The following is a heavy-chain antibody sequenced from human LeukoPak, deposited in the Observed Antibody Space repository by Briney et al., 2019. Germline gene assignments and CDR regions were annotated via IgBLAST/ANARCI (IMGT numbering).Heavy chain of an antibody. CDR2: IYPGDSDT. D-gene: IGHD3-22*01. V-gene: IGHV5-51*01. J-gene: IGHJ3*01. CDR3: ARHDRIGYGSGYYSDV. CDR1: GYSFTSYW. Sequence: GESLKISCKGSGYSFTSYWIGWVRPMPGKGLEWMGIIYPGDSDTRYSPSFQGQVTISADKSISTAYLQWSSLKASDTAMYYCARHDRIGYGSGYYSDVWGQGTMVTVSS.